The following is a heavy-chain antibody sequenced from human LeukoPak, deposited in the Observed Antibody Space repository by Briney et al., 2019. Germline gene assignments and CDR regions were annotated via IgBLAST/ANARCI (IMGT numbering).Heavy chain of an antibody. CDR3: ARDSSYITSSGYYYYGMDV. CDR2: IYFRGST. J-gene: IGHJ6*02. V-gene: IGHV4-31*03. D-gene: IGHD6-6*01. Sequence: SETLSLTCTVSGVSISSGGYFWSWIRQHPGKGLEWIGYIYFRGSTYYNPSLKSRVTISVDTSKNQFSLKLTSVTAADTAVYYCARDSSYITSSGYYYYGMDVWGQGTTVTVSS. CDR1: GVSISSGGYF.